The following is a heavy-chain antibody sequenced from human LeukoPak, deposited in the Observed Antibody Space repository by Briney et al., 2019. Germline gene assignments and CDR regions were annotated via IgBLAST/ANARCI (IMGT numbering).Heavy chain of an antibody. Sequence: SETLSLTCAVSGGSISSGGYSWSWIRQPPGKGLEWIGYFYHSGSTYYNPSLKSRVTISVDRSKNQFSLKLSSVTAADTAVYYCARAYYDSSGYAFDIWGQGTMVTVSS. CDR1: GGSISSGGYS. V-gene: IGHV4-30-2*01. D-gene: IGHD3-22*01. CDR2: FYHSGST. CDR3: ARAYYDSSGYAFDI. J-gene: IGHJ3*02.